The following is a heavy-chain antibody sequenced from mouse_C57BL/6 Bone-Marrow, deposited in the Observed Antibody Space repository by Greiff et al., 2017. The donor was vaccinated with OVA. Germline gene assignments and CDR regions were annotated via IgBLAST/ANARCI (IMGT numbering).Heavy chain of an antibody. D-gene: IGHD2-5*01. CDR1: GYSFTGYY. CDR3: ARRAYYSNYDY. V-gene: IGHV1-42*01. J-gene: IGHJ2*01. Sequence: EVQLQESGPELVKPGASVKISCKASGYSFTGYYMNWVKQSPEKSLEWIGEINPSTGGTTYNQKFKAKATLTVDKSSSTAYMQLKSLTSEDSAAYYCARRAYYSNYDYWGQGTTLTVSS. CDR2: INPSTGGT.